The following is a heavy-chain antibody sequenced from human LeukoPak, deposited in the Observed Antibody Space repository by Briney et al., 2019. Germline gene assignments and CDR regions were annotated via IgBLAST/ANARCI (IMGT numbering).Heavy chain of an antibody. D-gene: IGHD6-6*01. V-gene: IGHV4-39*07. CDR1: GGSISSSSYY. CDR2: IYYSGST. CDR3: AREYSSSSDFDY. J-gene: IGHJ4*02. Sequence: SKTLSVTGTGSGGSISSSSYYWGGIRQPPGKGLEWIGSIYYSGSTYYNPSLKSRVTISVDTSKNQFSLKLSSVTAADTAVYYCAREYSSSSDFDYWGQGTLVTVSS.